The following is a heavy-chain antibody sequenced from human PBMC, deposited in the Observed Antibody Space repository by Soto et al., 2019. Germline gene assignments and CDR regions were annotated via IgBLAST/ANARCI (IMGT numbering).Heavy chain of an antibody. CDR2: IYHSGST. CDR3: ARVPDG. J-gene: IGHJ6*02. Sequence: PSETLSLTCAVSGGSIRSGGYSWTWIRQPPGKGLEWIGYIYHSGSTYYNPSLKSRVTISVDRSKNQFSLKLNSVTAADTAVYYCARVPDGWGQGTTLTVSS. CDR1: GGSIRSGGYS. D-gene: IGHD1-1*01. V-gene: IGHV4-30-2*01.